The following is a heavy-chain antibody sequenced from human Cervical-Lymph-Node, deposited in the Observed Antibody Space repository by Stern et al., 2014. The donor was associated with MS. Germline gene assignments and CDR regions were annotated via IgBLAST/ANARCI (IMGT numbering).Heavy chain of an antibody. CDR3: AREVAGHRLGMMDV. Sequence: QVQLVESGAEVKKPGASGNVSCKASGYTFTSYYMHWVRQAPGQGLEWMGIINPSGGSESYAQKFQGRVTMTRDTSTSTVYMELSSLRSEDTAVYYCAREVAGHRLGMMDVWGQGTTVTVSS. J-gene: IGHJ6*02. CDR2: INPSGGSE. CDR1: GYTFTSYY. D-gene: IGHD6-19*01. V-gene: IGHV1-46*01.